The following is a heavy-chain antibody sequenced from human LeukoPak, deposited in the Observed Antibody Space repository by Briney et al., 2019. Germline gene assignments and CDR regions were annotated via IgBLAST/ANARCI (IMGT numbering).Heavy chain of an antibody. CDR1: GASVSSDY. J-gene: IGHJ5*02. Sequence: SETLSLTCTVSGASVSSDYWSWIRQPPGKGLEWIGYIYHSGHTMSNPSLKSRVSLSLDTSNNQSSLKLSAVTAADTAVYYCARHPFQYPFDHWGQGTVVSVSS. D-gene: IGHD2/OR15-2a*01. V-gene: IGHV4-59*08. CDR3: ARHPFQYPFDH. CDR2: IYHSGHT.